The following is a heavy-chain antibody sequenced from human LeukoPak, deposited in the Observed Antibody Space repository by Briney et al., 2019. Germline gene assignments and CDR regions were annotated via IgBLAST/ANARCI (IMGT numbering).Heavy chain of an antibody. CDR1: GYTFIDYG. D-gene: IGHD3-3*01. J-gene: IGHJ4*02. CDR3: ANLFDFLSGPPG. V-gene: IGHV1-8*03. CDR2: INPNTGAT. Sequence: ASVRVSCKSSGYTFIDYGVDWVRQVPGQGLEWMGWINPNTGATGYSPKFPGRFTITRDTSKETVYMDLRALTSEDTAVYYCANLFDFLSGPPGWGQGTLVTVSS.